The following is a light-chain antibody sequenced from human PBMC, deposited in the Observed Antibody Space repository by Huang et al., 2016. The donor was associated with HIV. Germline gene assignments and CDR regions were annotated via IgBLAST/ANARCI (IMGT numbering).Light chain of an antibody. CDR3: QQSFRAPRT. J-gene: IGKJ2*01. V-gene: IGKV1-39*01. CDR1: QSISRY. Sequence: DIQMTQSPSSLSASVGDRVIITCRASQSISRYLNWYQQMPGKAPQLLIYSTSSLQGGVQPRFSGSGSGTDFTLTISGLQPEDSSTYFCQQSFRAPRTFGQGTTLEI. CDR2: STS.